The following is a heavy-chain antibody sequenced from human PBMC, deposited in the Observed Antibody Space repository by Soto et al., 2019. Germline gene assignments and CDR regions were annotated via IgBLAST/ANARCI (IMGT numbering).Heavy chain of an antibody. CDR3: ARDRIIGTSYSDY. Sequence: XGTLSLTVTVSSGSINSFYWAWIRQPAGKGLEWIGRIHSSGTTNYNPSLSSRVTMSVDPSKNQFSLRLTSVTAADTAVYYCARDRIIGTSYSDYWGQGILVTVSS. J-gene: IGHJ4*02. CDR1: SGSINSFY. D-gene: IGHD1-7*01. V-gene: IGHV4-4*07. CDR2: IHSSGTT.